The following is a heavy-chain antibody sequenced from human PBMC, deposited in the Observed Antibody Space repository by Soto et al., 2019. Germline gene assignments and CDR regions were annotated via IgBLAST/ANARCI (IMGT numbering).Heavy chain of an antibody. J-gene: IGHJ3*02. CDR3: ARASPTSGRAYGLDI. V-gene: IGHV3-48*04. CDR2: IGSTGSVT. Sequence: EVQLVESGGGLVQPGGSLRLSCAVSGFTFSGYSFNWVRQAPGRGLEWVSFIGSTGSVTHYADSVMGRFTISRANARKSLYLQRGSVGADDTAVYRCARASPTSGRAYGLDIWGQGTVVTVSS. CDR1: GFTFSGYS. D-gene: IGHD4-17*01.